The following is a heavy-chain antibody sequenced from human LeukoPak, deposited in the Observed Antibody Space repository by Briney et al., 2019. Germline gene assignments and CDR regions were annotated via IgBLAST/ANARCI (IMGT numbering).Heavy chain of an antibody. CDR2: IKQDGSEK. CDR3: ASPYASGRFAAFDI. Sequence: GGSLRLSCAASGFTFSNYWMSWVRQAPGKGLEWVANIKQDGSEKYHVDSVKGRFTIARDNAKKSLYLQMNSLRAEDTAVYYCASPYASGRFAAFDIWGQGTMVTVSS. V-gene: IGHV3-7*01. J-gene: IGHJ3*02. D-gene: IGHD3-10*01. CDR1: GFTFSNYW.